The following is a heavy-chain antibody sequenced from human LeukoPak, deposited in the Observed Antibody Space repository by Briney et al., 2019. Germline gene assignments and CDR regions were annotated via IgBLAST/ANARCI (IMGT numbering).Heavy chain of an antibody. D-gene: IGHD4-17*01. V-gene: IGHV3-30*04. CDR2: ISYDGSNK. CDR3: ARDSALRGYGDYTFDY. J-gene: IGHJ4*02. CDR1: GFTFSSYA. Sequence: GRSLRLSCAASGFTFSSYAMHWVRQAPGKGLEWVAVISYDGSNKYYADSVKGRFTISRDNSKNTLYLQMNSLRAEDTAVYYCARDSALRGYGDYTFDYWGQGTLVTVSS.